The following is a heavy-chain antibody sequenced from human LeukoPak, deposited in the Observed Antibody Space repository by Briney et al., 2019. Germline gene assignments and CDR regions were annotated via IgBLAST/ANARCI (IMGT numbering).Heavy chain of an antibody. CDR1: GFNFDRLA. D-gene: IGHD5-12*01. Sequence: RPGGSLRLSCSASGFNFDRLAMHWVRQAPGKGLDYVSTINNVATTTHYADSVRDRFTISRDNVKHMLFLQMTGLRVEDTATYYCVKDLAYYYSGELYFDSWGQGTQVTVSS. CDR3: VKDLAYYYSGELYFDS. CDR2: INNVATTT. J-gene: IGHJ4*02. V-gene: IGHV3-64D*06.